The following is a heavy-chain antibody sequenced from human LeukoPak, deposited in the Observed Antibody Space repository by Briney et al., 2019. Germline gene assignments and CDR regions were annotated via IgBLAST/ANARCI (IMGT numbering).Heavy chain of an antibody. CDR1: GFTFSSYS. J-gene: IGHJ4*02. CDR3: AKGSLSGWADY. D-gene: IGHD6-19*01. V-gene: IGHV3-9*01. Sequence: GGSLRLSCAASGFTFSSYSMNWVRQAPGKGLEWVSGISWNSGSIGYADSVKGRFTISRDNAKNSLYLQMNSLRAEDTALYYCAKGSLSGWADYWGQGTLVTVSS. CDR2: ISWNSGSI.